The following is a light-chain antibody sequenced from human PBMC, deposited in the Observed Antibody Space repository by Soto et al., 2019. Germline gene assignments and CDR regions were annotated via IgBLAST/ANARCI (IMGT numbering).Light chain of an antibody. CDR3: QQYNNWPPT. CDR1: QSVDNN. V-gene: IGKV3-15*01. CDR2: GTF. Sequence: EIVMTQSPATLSVSAGEGATLSCRASQSVDNNVAWYQMKPGQAPRLLIHGTFTRATGVPARFSGSGFRTDFTLTISRLEPEDFAVYYCQQYNNWPPTFGQGTRWIS. J-gene: IGKJ1*01.